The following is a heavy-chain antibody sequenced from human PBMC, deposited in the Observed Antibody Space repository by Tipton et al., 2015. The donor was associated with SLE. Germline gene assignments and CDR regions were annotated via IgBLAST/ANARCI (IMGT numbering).Heavy chain of an antibody. D-gene: IGHD7-27*01. J-gene: IGHJ5*02. CDR3: ARDPSGDHSAFDP. CDR2: ISGSGGST. Sequence: LRLSCAASGFTFSSYAMSWVRQAPGKGLEWVSAISGSGGSTYYADSVKGRFTISRDNSKNTLYLQMNSLRTEDTAVYYCARDPSGDHSAFDPWGQGTLVTVSS. CDR1: GFTFSSYA. V-gene: IGHV3-23*01.